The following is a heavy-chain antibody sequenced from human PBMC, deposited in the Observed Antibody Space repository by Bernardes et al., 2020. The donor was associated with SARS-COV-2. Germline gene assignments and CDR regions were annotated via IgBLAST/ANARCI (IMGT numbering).Heavy chain of an antibody. Sequence: TLSLTCTVSGGSLISSSYSWGWIRQPPGKGLEWIGSIFYSGSTHYYNPSLRRRVTISIDTSKNQFSLKLTSVTAADTAVYFCARLSGNYYENNIYENWFDSWGQGTLVTVSS. J-gene: IGHJ5*01. CDR1: GGSLISSSYS. CDR2: IFYSGSTH. V-gene: IGHV4-39*01. CDR3: ARLSGNYYENNIYENWFDS. D-gene: IGHD3-22*01.